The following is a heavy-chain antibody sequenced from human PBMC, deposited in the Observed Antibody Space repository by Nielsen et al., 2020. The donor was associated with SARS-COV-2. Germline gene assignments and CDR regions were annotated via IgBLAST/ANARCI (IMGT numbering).Heavy chain of an antibody. D-gene: IGHD6-13*01. J-gene: IGHJ5*02. CDR2: VNSNGGST. CDR3: ARGGRAAAGTWVDP. CDR1: GFTFDDYG. V-gene: IGHV3-20*01. Sequence: GESLKISCAASGFTFDDYGMSWVHAPGQGLEWVSGVNSNGGSTGYADSVEGRFTISRDNAKNTLYLQMNSLRSEDTALYHCARGGRAAAGTWVDPWGQGTLVTVSA.